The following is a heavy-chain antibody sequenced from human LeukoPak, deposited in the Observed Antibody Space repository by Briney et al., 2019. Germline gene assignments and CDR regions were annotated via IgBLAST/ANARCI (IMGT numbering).Heavy chain of an antibody. CDR1: GFTLSSYG. J-gene: IGHJ6*02. Sequence: PGGSVRLSCAAWGFTLSSYGMKGVRQARGKGGEWVSIISDDGIRKHYGDSVKGRFTISRDNSKNTLFLQINSLRVEDTAMYYCAKDYYGEDSTRTGMDVWGQGTTVTVSS. CDR3: AKDYYGEDSTRTGMDV. D-gene: IGHD4-17*01. CDR2: ISDDGIRK. V-gene: IGHV3-30*18.